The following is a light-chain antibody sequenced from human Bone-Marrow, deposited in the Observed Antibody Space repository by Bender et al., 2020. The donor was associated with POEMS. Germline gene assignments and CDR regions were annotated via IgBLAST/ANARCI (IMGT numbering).Light chain of an antibody. CDR2: RDD. Sequence: QSVLTQPPSASGTPGQRVAITCSGNISNVGRNPVTWYQQFPGAAPKLLVFRDDERPSGVPDRFSGSKSGTSASLAISGLQSEDEADYYCGSYSTSTTVLFGGGTKLTFL. CDR1: ISNVGRNP. CDR3: GSYSTSTTVL. J-gene: IGLJ2*01. V-gene: IGLV1-44*01.